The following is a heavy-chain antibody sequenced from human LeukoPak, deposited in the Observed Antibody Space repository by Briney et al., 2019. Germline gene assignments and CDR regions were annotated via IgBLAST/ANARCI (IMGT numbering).Heavy chain of an antibody. CDR3: VRDRGEWIDQYYGMDV. D-gene: IGHD3-10*01. Sequence: ASVKVSCKASGYPFTNYGTSWVRQAPGQGLEWMGWISGYNGNTNSAQEVQGRVTMTTDTSTSTAYMELRSLRSDDTAVYYCVRDRGEWIDQYYGMDVWGQGTTVTVSS. V-gene: IGHV1-18*01. CDR1: GYPFTNYG. J-gene: IGHJ6*02. CDR2: ISGYNGNT.